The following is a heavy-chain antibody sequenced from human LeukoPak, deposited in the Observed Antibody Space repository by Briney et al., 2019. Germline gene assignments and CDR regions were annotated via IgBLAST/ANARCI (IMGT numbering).Heavy chain of an antibody. J-gene: IGHJ5*02. V-gene: IGHV4-39*07. CDR3: ARAGHKSDFWSGSEFDP. Sequence: SETLSLTCTVSGGSISSSSYYWGWIRQPPGKGLEWIGSIYYSGSTYYNPSLKSRVTISADTSKNQFSLKLSSVTAADTAVYYCARAGHKSDFWSGSEFDPWGQGTLVTVSS. CDR2: IYYSGST. D-gene: IGHD3-3*01. CDR1: GGSISSSSYY.